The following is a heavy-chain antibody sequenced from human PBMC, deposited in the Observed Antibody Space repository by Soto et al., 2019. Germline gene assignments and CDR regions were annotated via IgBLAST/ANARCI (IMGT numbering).Heavy chain of an antibody. V-gene: IGHV2-5*02. CDR3: AHKGLGGNPYYFDY. D-gene: IGHD1-1*01. CDR1: GFSLSTSGVG. Sequence: QITLKESGPTLVKPTQTLTLTCTFSGFSLSTSGVGVGWIRQPPGKALEWLALIYWDDDKRYSPSLKSRLTITKDTSKNQVVLTMANMDPVDTATYYCAHKGLGGNPYYFDYWGQGTLVTVSS. J-gene: IGHJ4*02. CDR2: IYWDDDK.